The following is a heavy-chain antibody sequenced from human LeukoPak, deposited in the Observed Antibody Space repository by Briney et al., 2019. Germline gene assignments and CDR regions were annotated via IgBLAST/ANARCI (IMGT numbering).Heavy chain of an antibody. V-gene: IGHV4-39*01. Sequence: SETLSLTCTVSGGSISSSSYYWGWIRQPPGKGLEWIGSIYYSGSTYYNPSLKSRVTISVDTSKNQFSLKLSSVTAADTAVYYCARGMMIPWAHFDYWGQGTLVTVSS. D-gene: IGHD3-22*01. J-gene: IGHJ4*02. CDR2: IYYSGST. CDR1: GGSISSSSYY. CDR3: ARGMMIPWAHFDY.